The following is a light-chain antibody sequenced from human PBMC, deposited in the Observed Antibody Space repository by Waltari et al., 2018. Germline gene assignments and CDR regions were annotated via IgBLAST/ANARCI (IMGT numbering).Light chain of an antibody. Sequence: DIVMTQSPDSLAVSLGERATINCKSSQRVFYSPQNNNYLAWYQQKQGQPPKLLIYWAFTRESGVPDRFSGSGSGTDFTLTIDSLQAEDVAVYCCQQYYSTPYTFGQGTKLEIK. J-gene: IGKJ2*01. V-gene: IGKV4-1*01. CDR2: WAF. CDR1: QRVFYSPQNNNY. CDR3: QQYYSTPYT.